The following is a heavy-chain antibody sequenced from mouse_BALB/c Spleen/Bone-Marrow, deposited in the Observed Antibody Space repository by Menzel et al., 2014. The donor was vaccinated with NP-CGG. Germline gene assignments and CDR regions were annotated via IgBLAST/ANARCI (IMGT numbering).Heavy chain of an antibody. Sequence: VKLVESGPGLVAPSQSLSITCTVSGFSLTSYGVHWVRLPPGKGLEWLGVIWAGGSTNYNSALMSRLSISKDNSKSQIFLKMNSLQTDDTAMYYCARDRGYGYYYAMDYWGQGTSVTVSS. V-gene: IGHV2-9*02. CDR2: IWAGGST. J-gene: IGHJ4*01. CDR3: ARDRGYGYYYAMDY. CDR1: GFSLTSYG. D-gene: IGHD2-2*01.